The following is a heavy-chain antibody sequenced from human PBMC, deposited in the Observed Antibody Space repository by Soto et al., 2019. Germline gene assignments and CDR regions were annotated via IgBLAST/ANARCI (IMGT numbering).Heavy chain of an antibody. CDR3: AGVQWDTFDL. J-gene: IGHJ5*02. D-gene: IGHD1-26*01. CDR2: TYYRSKWYN. Sequence: PSQTLSLTCAVSGDSVSSNNIAWNWLRQSPWRGLEWLGRTYYRSKWYNEYAVSVRGRITINLDTSKNQFSLQLNSVTPEDTAVYYCAGVQWDTFDLWAQGAQVTVSS. CDR1: GDSVSSNNIA. V-gene: IGHV6-1*01.